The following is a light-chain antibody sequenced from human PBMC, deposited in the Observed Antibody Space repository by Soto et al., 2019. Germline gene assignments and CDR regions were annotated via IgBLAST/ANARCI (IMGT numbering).Light chain of an antibody. V-gene: IGKV3D-15*01. CDR3: QQYNNWPPIT. Sequence: EIVLTQNPDTLAVSPGEVTTLSCWASQSVTSNLALYQQKRGQAPRLLIYAASTRATGVPARFIGSGSGTEFTLTISSLQSEDFAVYYCQQYNNWPPITFGQGTRLEIK. CDR2: AAS. CDR1: QSVTSN. J-gene: IGKJ5*01.